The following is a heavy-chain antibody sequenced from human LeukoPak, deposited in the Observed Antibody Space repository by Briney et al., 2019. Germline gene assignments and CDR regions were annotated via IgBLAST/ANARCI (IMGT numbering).Heavy chain of an antibody. Sequence: SETLSLTCAVYGGSFSGYYWSWIRQPPGKGLEWIGEFNHSGSTNYNPSLKSRVTISVDTSKNQFSLKLSSVTAADTAVYYCARKAPIAARSSNWFDPWGQGTLVTVSS. CDR3: ARKAPIAARSSNWFDP. V-gene: IGHV4-34*01. J-gene: IGHJ5*02. CDR1: GGSFSGYY. CDR2: FNHSGST. D-gene: IGHD6-6*01.